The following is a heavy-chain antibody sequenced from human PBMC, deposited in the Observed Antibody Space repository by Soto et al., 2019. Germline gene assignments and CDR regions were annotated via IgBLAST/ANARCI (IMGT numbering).Heavy chain of an antibody. CDR2: INPNSGGT. Sequence: GASVKVSCKASGYTFTGYYMHWVRQAPGQGLEWMGWINPNSGGTNYAQKFQGWVTMTRDTSISTAYMELSRLRSDDTAVYYCARDPFSGGNGAFDIWGQGTMVTVSS. D-gene: IGHD2-15*01. J-gene: IGHJ3*02. CDR3: ARDPFSGGNGAFDI. CDR1: GYTFTGYY. V-gene: IGHV1-2*04.